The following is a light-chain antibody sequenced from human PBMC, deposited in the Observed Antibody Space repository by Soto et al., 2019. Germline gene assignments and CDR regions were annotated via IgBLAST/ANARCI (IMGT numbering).Light chain of an antibody. Sequence: DSQRSHSPSSVSASIGDRVTITCQASQGISTYLTWYQQKPGKAPKLLIYAASSLQSGVPSRFSGSGSGTDFTLTISSLQPEDFATYSCQQSNSLPITFGQGTGLEIK. V-gene: IGKV1-39*01. J-gene: IGKJ5*01. CDR1: QGISTY. CDR2: AAS. CDR3: QQSNSLPIT.